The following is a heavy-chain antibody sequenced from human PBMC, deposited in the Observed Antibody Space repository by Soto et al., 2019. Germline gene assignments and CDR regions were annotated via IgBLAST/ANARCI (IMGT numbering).Heavy chain of an antibody. V-gene: IGHV1-18*01. Sequence: ASVKVSCKTSGYTFSSYSINWVRQAPGQGLEWMAWISTTSGNTHYAERVQGRVTVTLDKSARTAFMEMWGLTSDDTAVYFCARDTGCYDFWGQGTLVTVCS. CDR2: ISTTSGNT. CDR1: GYTFSSYS. D-gene: IGHD2-8*02. J-gene: IGHJ4*02. CDR3: ARDTGCYDF.